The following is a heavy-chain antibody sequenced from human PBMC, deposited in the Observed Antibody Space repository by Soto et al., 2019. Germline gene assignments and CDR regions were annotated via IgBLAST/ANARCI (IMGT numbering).Heavy chain of an antibody. D-gene: IGHD3-22*01. CDR1: GDTFTSYG. CDR3: ARRADYYHSSGYYHGSEYFQH. CDR2: ISAYNGNT. J-gene: IGHJ1*01. V-gene: IGHV1-18*01. Sequence: QVQLVQSGAEVKKPGASVKVSCKASGDTFTSYGISWVRQAPGQGLEWMGWISAYNGNTNYAQKLQGRVTMTTDTSTSTAYMELRSLRSDDTAVYYCARRADYYHSSGYYHGSEYFQHWGQGTLVTVSS.